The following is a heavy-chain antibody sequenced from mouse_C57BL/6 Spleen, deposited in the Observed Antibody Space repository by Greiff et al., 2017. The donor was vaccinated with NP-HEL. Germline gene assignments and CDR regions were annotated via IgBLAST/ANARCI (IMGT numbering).Heavy chain of an antibody. V-gene: IGHV1-80*01. CDR2: IYPGDGDT. CDR3: ARSAFTTVVGRAMDY. CDR1: GYAFSSYW. D-gene: IGHD1-1*01. Sequence: QVQLQQSGAELVKPGASVKISCKASGYAFSSYWMNWVKQRPGKGLEWIGQIYPGDGDTNYNGKFKGKATLTADKSSSTAYMQLSSLTSEDSAVYFCARSAFTTVVGRAMDYWGQGTSVTVSS. J-gene: IGHJ4*01.